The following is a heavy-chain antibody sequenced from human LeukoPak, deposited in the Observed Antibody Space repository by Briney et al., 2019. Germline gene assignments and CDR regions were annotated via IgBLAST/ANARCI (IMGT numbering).Heavy chain of an antibody. CDR2: IRDNGDST. D-gene: IGHD5/OR15-5a*01. J-gene: IGHJ4*02. Sequence: GGSLRLSCTASGFTFSSYNMHRVHQAPGKGLEYVSAIRDNGDSTFYADSVKGRFTISRDNSKNTLYLQMSSLRVEDTAVYYCLKNSVYEDFDYWGQGTLVTVSS. CDR3: LKNSVYEDFDY. V-gene: IGHV3-64D*06. CDR1: GFTFSSYN.